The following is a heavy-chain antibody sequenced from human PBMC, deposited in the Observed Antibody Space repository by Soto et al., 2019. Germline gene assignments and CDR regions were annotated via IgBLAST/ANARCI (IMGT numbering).Heavy chain of an antibody. CDR3: ARDFEY. Sequence: EVQLVESGGGLVQPGGFLRLSCGASGFTFSTFWMHWVRQAPGKGLVWVSRINSDGSSTNYADSVKGRVTISRDNAKNTLYLQLNSLRPEDTAVYYCARDFEYWGQGTLVTVSS. CDR2: INSDGSST. CDR1: GFTFSTFW. V-gene: IGHV3-74*01. J-gene: IGHJ4*02.